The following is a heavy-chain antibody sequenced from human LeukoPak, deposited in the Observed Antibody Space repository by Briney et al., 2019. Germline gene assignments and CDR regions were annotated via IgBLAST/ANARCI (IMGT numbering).Heavy chain of an antibody. V-gene: IGHV3-48*04. CDR3: ASTSRCDY. CDR1: GFTFSHYS. Sequence: GGSLRLSCAASGFTFSHYSMNWVRQAPGKGLEWVSYISSSSSTIYYADSVKDRFTISRDNAKNSLYLQMSSLRAEDTAVYYCASTSRCDYWGQGTLVTVSS. J-gene: IGHJ4*02. CDR2: ISSSSSTI. D-gene: IGHD2-2*01.